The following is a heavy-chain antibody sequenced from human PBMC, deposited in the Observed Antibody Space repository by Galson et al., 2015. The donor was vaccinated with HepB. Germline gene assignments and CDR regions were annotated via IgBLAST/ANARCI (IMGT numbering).Heavy chain of an antibody. CDR1: GFTFSGYS. V-gene: IGHV3-21*01. CDR2: TTTSGSHI. J-gene: IGHJ2*01. D-gene: IGHD1-26*01. Sequence: SLRLSCAASGFTFSGYSMNWVRQAPGKGLEWVSSTTTSGSHIYYADSVKGRFTLSRDNAKNSLYLQMNSLKNEDTAVYYCARSQREGFWYLDLWGRGTLVTVSS. CDR3: ARSQREGFWYLDL.